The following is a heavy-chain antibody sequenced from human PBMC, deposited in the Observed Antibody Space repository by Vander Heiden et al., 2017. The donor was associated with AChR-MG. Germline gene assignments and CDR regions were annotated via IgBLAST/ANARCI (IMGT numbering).Heavy chain of an antibody. CDR2: IKQDGREK. V-gene: IGHV3-7*01. CDR3: ARTMNDFWSGEGAS. D-gene: IGHD3-3*01. CDR1: GFTFSGYW. Sequence: EVQLVESGGGLVQPGGSLRLSGAASGFTFSGYWMGGVRQGPGKGVEGVANIKQDGREKYYVDSVKGRFTISRDNAKNSLYLQMNSLRAEDTAVYYCARTMNDFWSGEGASWGQGTLVTVSS. J-gene: IGHJ4*02.